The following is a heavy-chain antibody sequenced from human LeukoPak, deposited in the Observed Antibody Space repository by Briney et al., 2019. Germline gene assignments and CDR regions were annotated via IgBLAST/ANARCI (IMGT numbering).Heavy chain of an antibody. CDR2: INHSGST. CDR3: ARGPDCSSTSCYWWDYYYYGMDV. Sequence: SETLSLTCAVYGGSFSGYYWSWIRQPPGKGLEWIGEINHSGSTNYNPSLKSRVTISVDTSKNQFSLKLSSVTAADTAVYYCARGPDCSSTSCYWWDYYYYGMDVWGQGTTVVVSS. J-gene: IGHJ6*02. V-gene: IGHV4-34*01. CDR1: GGSFSGYY. D-gene: IGHD2-2*01.